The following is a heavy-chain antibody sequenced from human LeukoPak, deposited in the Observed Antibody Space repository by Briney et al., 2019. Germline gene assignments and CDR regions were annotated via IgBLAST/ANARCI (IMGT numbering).Heavy chain of an antibody. CDR2: ISTYTGDT. J-gene: IGHJ6*03. CDR3: ARRTGYNYYYMDV. V-gene: IGHV1-18*01. Sequence: ASVKVSCKASGYIFTQYGISWVRQAPGQGLEWMASISTYTGDTNNAQNFQSRVTMTTDTFTSTAYMELRGLRSDDTAVYYCARRTGYNYYYMDVWGQGTTVTVSS. D-gene: IGHD3/OR15-3a*01. CDR1: GYIFTQYG.